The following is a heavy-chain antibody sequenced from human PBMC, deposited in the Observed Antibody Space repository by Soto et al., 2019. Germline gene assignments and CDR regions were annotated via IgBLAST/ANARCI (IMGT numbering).Heavy chain of an antibody. J-gene: IGHJ5*02. D-gene: IGHD2-15*01. CDR1: GYTFTSYA. CDR2: INAGNGNT. V-gene: IGHV1-3*01. CDR3: ARSVSPVVVVADNWFDP. Sequence: ASVKVSCKASGYTFTSYAMHWVRQAPGQRLEWMGWINAGNGNTKYSQKFQGRVTITRDTSASTAYMELSSLRSEDTAVYYCARSVSPVVVVADNWFDPWGQGTLVTVSS.